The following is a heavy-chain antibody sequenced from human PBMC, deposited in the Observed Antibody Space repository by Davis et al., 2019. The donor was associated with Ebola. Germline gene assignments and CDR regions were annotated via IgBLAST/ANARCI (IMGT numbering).Heavy chain of an antibody. Sequence: SVKVSCKASGYTFTSYGISWVRQAPGQGLEWMGGIIPMFGTAYYAQKFQDRVTITADESTRTVYLELSSLRSEDTAVYYCARVQTGYYFDSSDSPSWFAPWGQGTLVTVSS. CDR2: IIPMFGTA. CDR3: ARVQTGYYFDSSDSPSWFAP. D-gene: IGHD3-22*01. CDR1: GYTFTSYG. J-gene: IGHJ5*02. V-gene: IGHV1-69*13.